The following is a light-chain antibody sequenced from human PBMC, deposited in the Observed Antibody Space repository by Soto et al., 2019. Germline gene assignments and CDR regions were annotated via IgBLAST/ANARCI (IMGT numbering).Light chain of an antibody. J-gene: IGKJ1*01. CDR3: MQGTHWPWT. Sequence: DVVMTQSPLSLPVILGQPASISCRSSQSLVYSDGKIYLNWFQQRPGQSPRRLIYEVSNRDSGVPERFSGSGSGTDFTLKISGVEAEDVGVYFCMQGTHWPWTFGQGTKVEIK. CDR2: EVS. V-gene: IGKV2-30*01. CDR1: QSLVYSDGKIY.